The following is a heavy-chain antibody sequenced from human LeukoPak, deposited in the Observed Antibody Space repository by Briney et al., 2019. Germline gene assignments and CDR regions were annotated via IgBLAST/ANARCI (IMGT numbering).Heavy chain of an antibody. D-gene: IGHD1-26*01. V-gene: IGHV3-74*01. Sequence: PGGSLRLSCAASGFTFSSYWMHWVRQAPGKGLVWVSRINSDGSSTNYADSVKGRFNISRDNAKNPLYLQMNSLRAKDTAVYYCHSGVVGAEGYWGQGTLVTVSS. J-gene: IGHJ4*02. CDR1: GFTFSSYW. CDR2: INSDGSST. CDR3: HSGVVGAEGY.